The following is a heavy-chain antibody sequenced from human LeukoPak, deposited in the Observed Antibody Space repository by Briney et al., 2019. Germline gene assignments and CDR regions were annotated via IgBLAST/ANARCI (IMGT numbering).Heavy chain of an antibody. V-gene: IGHV4-59*01. D-gene: IGHD2-15*01. Sequence: PSETLSLTCTVSGDSIINYYWNWIRQPPGKGLEWIGYISDSGSTNYNPSLMRRVTISVDTSKNQFSLKLNSVTAADTAVYYCVRDGYCIGGSCYALDDWGQGTLVTVSS. CDR1: GDSIINYY. J-gene: IGHJ4*02. CDR3: VRDGYCIGGSCYALDD. CDR2: ISDSGST.